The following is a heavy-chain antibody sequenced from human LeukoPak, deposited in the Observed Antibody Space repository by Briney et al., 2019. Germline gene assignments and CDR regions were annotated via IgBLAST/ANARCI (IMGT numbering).Heavy chain of an antibody. V-gene: IGHV5-51*01. J-gene: IGHJ4*02. CDR1: GYSLTSYW. D-gene: IGHD4-17*01. Sequence: GESLKISCKGSGYSLTSYWIGWVRQMPGKGLEWMGIIYPGDSDTRYSPSFQGQVTISADKSISTAYLQWSSLKASDTAMYYCARFATTVTNYFDYWGQGTLVTVSS. CDR3: ARFATTVTNYFDY. CDR2: IYPGDSDT.